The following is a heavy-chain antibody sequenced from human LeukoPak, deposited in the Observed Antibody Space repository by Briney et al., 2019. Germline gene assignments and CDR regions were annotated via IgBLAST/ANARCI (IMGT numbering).Heavy chain of an antibody. Sequence: GASVKVSCKPSGYTFTSYGMHWVRQAPGQSPEWMGWINAGNGNTKYSQKFQDRVTITRDTSASTAYMELSSLRSEDTAVYYCARVPLYDSSGYYYPHWGQGTLVTVSS. D-gene: IGHD3-22*01. CDR2: INAGNGNT. V-gene: IGHV1-3*01. CDR3: ARVPLYDSSGYYYPH. J-gene: IGHJ1*01. CDR1: GYTFTSYG.